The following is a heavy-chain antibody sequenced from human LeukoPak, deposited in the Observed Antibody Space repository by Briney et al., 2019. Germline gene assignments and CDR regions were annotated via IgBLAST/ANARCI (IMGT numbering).Heavy chain of an antibody. J-gene: IGHJ2*01. CDR2: IYNSEST. CDR1: GGSISSYY. D-gene: IGHD6-19*01. V-gene: IGHV4-59*01. CDR3: ARGWYGWYFDL. Sequence: SETLSLTCTVSGGSISSYYWSWIRQPPGKGLEWIWYIYNSESTNYNPSLKSRVTISVDTSKNQFSLTLSSVNAADTAVYYCARGWYGWYFDLWGRGTLVTVSS.